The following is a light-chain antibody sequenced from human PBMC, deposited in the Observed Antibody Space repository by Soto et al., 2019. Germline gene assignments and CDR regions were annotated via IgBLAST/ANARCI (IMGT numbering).Light chain of an antibody. Sequence: DIQMTQSPSSLSASVGDRVTITCRASQSISSWLAWYQQKPGKAPKLLIYDVSSLESGVPSRFSGSGSGTDFTLTISSLQPEDFATYFCQQSYSLRGTFGQGTKVDIK. CDR2: DVS. CDR1: QSISSW. J-gene: IGKJ1*01. CDR3: QQSYSLRGT. V-gene: IGKV1-39*01.